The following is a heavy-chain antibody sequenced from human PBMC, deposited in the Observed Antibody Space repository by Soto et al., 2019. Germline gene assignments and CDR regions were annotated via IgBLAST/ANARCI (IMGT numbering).Heavy chain of an antibody. V-gene: IGHV6-1*01. Sequence: SQTLSLTCAISGDSVSSNSAAWNWIRQSPSRGLEWLGRTYYSSKWYNDYAVSVKGRISINPDTSKDLFSLQLNSVTPEDTAVYYCAKDRQSLLRFLEVPDYWGQGTLVTVSS. D-gene: IGHD3-3*01. CDR2: TYYSSKWYN. CDR3: AKDRQSLLRFLEVPDY. CDR1: GDSVSSNSAA. J-gene: IGHJ4*02.